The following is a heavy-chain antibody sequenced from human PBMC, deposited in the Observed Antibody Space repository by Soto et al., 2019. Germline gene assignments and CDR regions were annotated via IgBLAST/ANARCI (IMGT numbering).Heavy chain of an antibody. D-gene: IGHD3-9*01. CDR3: ARSPGGYYID. J-gene: IGHJ3*01. Sequence: EVQLVESGGGLVQPGGSLRLSCAASGFSFSSYWMHWVRQGPGQGLVWVARINTDGSSTNYADSVKGRFTISRDNAKNTLYLQMNSLRGEDTAVYYCARSPGGYYIDWGQGTMVTVSS. CDR1: GFSFSSYW. CDR2: INTDGSST. V-gene: IGHV3-74*01.